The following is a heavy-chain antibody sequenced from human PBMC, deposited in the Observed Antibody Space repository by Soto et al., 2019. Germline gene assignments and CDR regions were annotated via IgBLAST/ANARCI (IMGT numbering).Heavy chain of an antibody. CDR3: AKRRGAGGHFDY. CDR2: VSIGGST. V-gene: IGHV3-23*01. D-gene: IGHD2-15*01. Sequence: GGSLRLSCAASGFTFSSYAMGWVRQGPGKGLEWVAVVSIGGSTHYADSVRGRFTISRDNSKNTLSLQMNSLTAEDTAVYFCAKRRGAGGHFDYWGQGALVTVPQ. J-gene: IGHJ4*02. CDR1: GFTFSSYA.